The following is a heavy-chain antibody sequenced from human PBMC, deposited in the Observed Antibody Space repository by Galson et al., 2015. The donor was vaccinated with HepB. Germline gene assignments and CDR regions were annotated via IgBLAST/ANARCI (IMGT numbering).Heavy chain of an antibody. CDR2: INPSGGST. CDR3: ARGHYYDSRDTPSVDY. V-gene: IGHV1-46*01. Sequence: SVKVSCKASGYTFTSYYMHWVRQAPGQGLEWMGIINPSGGSTSYAQKFQGRVTMTRDTSTSTVYMELSSLRSEDTAVYYCARGHYYDSRDTPSVDYWGQGTLVTVSS. J-gene: IGHJ4*02. CDR1: GYTFTSYY. D-gene: IGHD3-22*01.